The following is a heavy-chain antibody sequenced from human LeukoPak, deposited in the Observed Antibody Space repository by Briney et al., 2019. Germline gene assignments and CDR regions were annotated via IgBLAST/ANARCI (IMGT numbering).Heavy chain of an antibody. Sequence: PGGPLKFSGEAFEFAFDDYALNWFGQAQGKGLDWFSLISGDGDSTYYADSVKGRFTISRDNSKNSLYLQMNSLRTEDTALYYCAKHIAVSKGYYYYTMDVWGQGTTVTVSS. V-gene: IGHV3-43*02. CDR3: AKHIAVSKGYYYYTMDV. J-gene: IGHJ6*02. CDR2: ISGDGDST. D-gene: IGHD6-19*01. CDR1: EFAFDDYA.